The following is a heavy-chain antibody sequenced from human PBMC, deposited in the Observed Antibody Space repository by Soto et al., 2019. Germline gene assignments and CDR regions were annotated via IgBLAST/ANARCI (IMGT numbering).Heavy chain of an antibody. J-gene: IGHJ4*02. CDR3: ARDRVTMVRGVIGGLGY. CDR2: IWYDGSNK. Sequence: QVQLVESGGGVVQPGRSLRLSCAASGFTFSSYGMHWVRQAPGKGLEWVAVIWYDGSNKYYADSVKGRFTISRDNSKNTLYLQMNSLRAEDTAVYYCARDRVTMVRGVIGGLGYWGQGTPVTVSS. D-gene: IGHD3-10*01. V-gene: IGHV3-33*01. CDR1: GFTFSSYG.